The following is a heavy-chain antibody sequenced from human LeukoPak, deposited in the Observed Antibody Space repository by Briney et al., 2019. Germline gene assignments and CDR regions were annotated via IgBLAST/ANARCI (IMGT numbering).Heavy chain of an antibody. CDR2: IIPIFGTA. CDR3: AGDGIAAAGTSYFDY. D-gene: IGHD6-13*01. CDR1: GGTFSSYA. V-gene: IGHV1-69*01. J-gene: IGHJ4*02. Sequence: ASVKVSCKASGGTFSSYAISWVRQAPGQGLEWMGGIIPIFGTANYAQKFQGRVTITADESTSTAYMELSSLRSEDTAVYYCAGDGIAAAGTSYFDYWGQGTLVTVSS.